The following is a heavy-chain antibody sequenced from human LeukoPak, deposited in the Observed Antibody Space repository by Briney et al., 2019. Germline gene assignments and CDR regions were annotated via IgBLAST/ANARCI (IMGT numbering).Heavy chain of an antibody. V-gene: IGHV3-21*01. CDR1: GFTFGDYA. CDR2: ISSSSSYI. J-gene: IGHJ4*02. Sequence: GRSLRLSCTASGFTFGDYAMSWFRQAPGKGLEWVSSISSSSSYIYYADSVKGRFTISRDNAKNSLYLQMNSLRAEDTAVYYCARAIDIYCSSTSCYALDYWGQGTQVTVSS. D-gene: IGHD2-2*01. CDR3: ARAIDIYCSSTSCYALDY.